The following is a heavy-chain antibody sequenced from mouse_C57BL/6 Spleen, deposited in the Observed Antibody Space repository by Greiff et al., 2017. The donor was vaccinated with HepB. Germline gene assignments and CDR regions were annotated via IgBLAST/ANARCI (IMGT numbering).Heavy chain of an antibody. D-gene: IGHD2-1*01. CDR3: AGHGNTYALDY. CDR1: GYTFTSYT. Sequence: VQLLESGAELVRPGASVKMSCKASGYTFTSYTMHWVKQRPGQGLEWIGYINPSSGYTKYNQKFKDKATLTADKSSSTAYMQLSSLTSEDSAVYYCAGHGNTYALDYWGQGTSVTVSS. J-gene: IGHJ4*01. CDR2: INPSSGYT. V-gene: IGHV1-4*01.